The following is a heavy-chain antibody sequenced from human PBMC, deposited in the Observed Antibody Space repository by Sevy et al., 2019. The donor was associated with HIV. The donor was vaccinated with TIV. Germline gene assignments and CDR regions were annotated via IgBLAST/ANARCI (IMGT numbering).Heavy chain of an antibody. Sequence: GGSLRLSCAASGFTFDDYAMHWVRQAPGKGLEWVSGISWNSGSIGYADSVKGRFTISRDNAKNSLYLQMNSLRAEDTALYYCAKGLTMVRGVPIDYWGHGTLVTVSS. CDR1: GFTFDDYA. J-gene: IGHJ4*01. CDR2: ISWNSGSI. D-gene: IGHD3-10*01. V-gene: IGHV3-9*01. CDR3: AKGLTMVRGVPIDY.